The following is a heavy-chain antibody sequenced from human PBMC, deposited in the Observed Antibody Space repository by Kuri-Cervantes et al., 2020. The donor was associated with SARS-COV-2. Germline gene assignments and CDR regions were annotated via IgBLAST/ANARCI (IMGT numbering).Heavy chain of an antibody. V-gene: IGHV3-20*04. Sequence: GESLKISCAASGFTFSNYWMHWVRQAPGKGLEWVSGINWNGVRTGYTDSVKGRFTISRDNAKNSLYLQMNSLRAEDTAFYYCARAGTSGSYLGYWGQGTLVTVSS. CDR1: GFTFSNYW. J-gene: IGHJ4*02. CDR3: ARAGTSGSYLGY. CDR2: INWNGVRT. D-gene: IGHD1-26*01.